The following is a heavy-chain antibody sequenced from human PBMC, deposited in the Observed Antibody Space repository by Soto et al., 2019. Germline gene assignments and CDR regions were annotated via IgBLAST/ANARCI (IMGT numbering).Heavy chain of an antibody. D-gene: IGHD5-12*01. J-gene: IGHJ5*02. Sequence: QVHLVQSGAEVKKPWSSVKVSCKTSGGTFSSYTISWVRQAPGQGLEWMGRVIPFLSIANYAQKFLGRVTIAADNSTSTAYMELSSLRSEDTAVYYCARDSTVYYSGFHSWGQGTLVTVSS. CDR1: GGTFSSYT. CDR3: ARDSTVYYSGFHS. V-gene: IGHV1-69*08. CDR2: VIPFLSIA.